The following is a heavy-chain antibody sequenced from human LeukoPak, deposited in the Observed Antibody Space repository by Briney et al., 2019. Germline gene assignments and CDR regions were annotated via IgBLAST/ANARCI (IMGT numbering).Heavy chain of an antibody. Sequence: ASVKVSREASGYTFTGYYMHCVRQAPGQGVGWMGWVNPNSGGKNYAQTFQGRVTKTRDTSISTAYMELSRLRSDDTAVYYCARVYSNHFDYRGQGTLVTVSS. J-gene: IGHJ4*02. D-gene: IGHD4-11*01. V-gene: IGHV1-2*02. CDR3: ARVYSNHFDY. CDR2: VNPNSGGK. CDR1: GYTFTGYY.